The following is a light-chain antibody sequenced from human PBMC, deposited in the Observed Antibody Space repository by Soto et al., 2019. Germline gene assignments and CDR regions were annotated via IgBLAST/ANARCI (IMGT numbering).Light chain of an antibody. CDR2: EVS. V-gene: IGLV2-14*01. J-gene: IGLJ2*01. CDR1: SSDIGGYNY. CDR3: SSYTSSSPHVI. Sequence: QSALTQPASVSGSPGQSSTISCTGTSSDIGGYNYVSWYQNHPGKAPKFIIYEVSNPPSGVSDRFSGSKSGNTASLTISGLQAEDEADYFCSSYTSSSPHVIFGGGTKLTVL.